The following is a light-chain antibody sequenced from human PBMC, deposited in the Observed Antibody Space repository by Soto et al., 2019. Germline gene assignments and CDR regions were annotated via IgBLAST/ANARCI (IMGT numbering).Light chain of an antibody. CDR1: SSKIGSNA. Sequence: QSVLTQPPSASGTPGQRVTISCSGSSSKIGSNAVSWYQQFPGTAPKLLIYRDNQRPSWVPDRFSGSKSGTSASLAISGLQSEDEADYYCAAWDDSLNGQGVFGGGTKLTVL. V-gene: IGLV1-44*01. CDR3: AAWDDSLNGQGV. J-gene: IGLJ3*02. CDR2: RDN.